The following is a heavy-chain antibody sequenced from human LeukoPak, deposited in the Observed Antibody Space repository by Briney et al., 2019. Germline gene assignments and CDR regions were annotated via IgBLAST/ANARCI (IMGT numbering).Heavy chain of an antibody. CDR1: GYTFTSYG. Sequence: ALVKVSCKASGYTFTSYGISWVRQAPGQGLEWMGWISDYNGNTNYAQKLQGRVTMTTDTSTSTAYMELRSLRSDDTAVYYCARDRSSSGWSDYFDYWGQGTLVTVSS. D-gene: IGHD6-19*01. CDR2: ISDYNGNT. V-gene: IGHV1-18*01. J-gene: IGHJ4*02. CDR3: ARDRSSSGWSDYFDY.